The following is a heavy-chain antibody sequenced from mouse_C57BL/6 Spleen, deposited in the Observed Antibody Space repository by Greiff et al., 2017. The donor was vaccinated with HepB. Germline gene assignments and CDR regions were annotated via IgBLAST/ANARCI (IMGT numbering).Heavy chain of an antibody. Sequence: EVQVVESEGGLVQPGSSMKLSCTASGFTFSDYYMAWVRQVPEKGLEWVANINYDGSSTYYLDSLKSRFIISRDNAKNILYLQMSSLKSEDTATYYCARDAGSSPWYFDVWGTGTTVTVSS. CDR1: GFTFSDYY. D-gene: IGHD1-1*01. CDR3: ARDAGSSPWYFDV. CDR2: INYDGSST. V-gene: IGHV5-16*01. J-gene: IGHJ1*03.